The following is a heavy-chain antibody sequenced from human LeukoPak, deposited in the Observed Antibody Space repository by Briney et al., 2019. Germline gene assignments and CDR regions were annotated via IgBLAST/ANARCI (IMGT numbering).Heavy chain of an antibody. CDR1: GFTFSNYW. J-gene: IGHJ4*02. CDR3: ARGPDCSGGSCYPGRFDY. CDR2: IKSDGSST. D-gene: IGHD2-15*01. V-gene: IGHV3-74*01. Sequence: GGSLRLSCAASGFTFSNYWMHWVRQAPGKGLVWVSRIKSDGSSTTYADSVKGRFTISRDNAKDTLYLQMNSLRADDTAMYYCARGPDCSGGSCYPGRFDYWGQGTLVTVSS.